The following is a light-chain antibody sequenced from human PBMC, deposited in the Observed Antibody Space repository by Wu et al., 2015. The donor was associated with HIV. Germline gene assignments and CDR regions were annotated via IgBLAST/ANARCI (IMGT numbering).Light chain of an antibody. CDR2: GAS. CDR3: QQYGSSPLT. CDR1: QTVNNNY. J-gene: IGKJ4*01. V-gene: IGKV3-20*01. Sequence: DIVLTQSPGTLSLSPGERATLSCRASQTVNNNYLAWYQQKPGQPPRLLIYGASGRATDVPDRFSGSGSGTDFTLIISRLEPEDFAVYYCQQYGSSPLTFGGGTTLEIK.